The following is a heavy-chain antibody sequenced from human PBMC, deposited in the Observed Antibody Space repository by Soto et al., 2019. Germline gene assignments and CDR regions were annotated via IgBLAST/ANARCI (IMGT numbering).Heavy chain of an antibody. J-gene: IGHJ6*04. CDR2: IDWDDDK. V-gene: IGHV2-70*01. CDR1: GFRLSPRSMC. D-gene: IGHD2-8*01. CDR3: PRMGYSTKGSAGLDG. Sequence: PTLVHPRVLPSQSCAFWGFRLSPRSMCVSWIRQPPGKALEWLALIDWDDDKYYSTSLKTRLTISKDTSKNQVALTMTNMDPVDTATYFCPRMGYSTKGSAGLDGRRNGTTVPVSS.